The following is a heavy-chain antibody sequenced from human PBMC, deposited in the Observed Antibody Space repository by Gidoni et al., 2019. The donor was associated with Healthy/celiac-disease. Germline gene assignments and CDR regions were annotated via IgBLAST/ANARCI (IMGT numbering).Heavy chain of an antibody. Sequence: EVQLVESGGGLVQPGGSLRLSCAASGFPFSSYWMSWVRQAPGKGLEGVANIKQDGSEKYYVDSVKGRFTISRDNAKNSLYLQMNSLRAEDTAVYYCARDIAARPGYYYYMDVWGKGTTVTVSS. CDR2: IKQDGSEK. CDR1: GFPFSSYW. J-gene: IGHJ6*03. V-gene: IGHV3-7*03. D-gene: IGHD6-6*01. CDR3: ARDIAARPGYYYYMDV.